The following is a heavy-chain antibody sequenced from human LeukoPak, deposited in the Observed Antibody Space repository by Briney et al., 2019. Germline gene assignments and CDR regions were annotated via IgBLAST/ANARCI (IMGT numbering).Heavy chain of an antibody. CDR2: ISSSGGST. CDR3: ARDFSGRYCIDY. D-gene: IGHD1-26*01. J-gene: IGHJ4*02. V-gene: IGHV3-23*01. Sequence: GGSLRLSCAASGFTFSTYAFSWVRQAPGKGPEWVSAISSSGGSTYYADSVKGRFTISRDKSKNALYLQMNSLRAEDTAVYYCARDFSGRYCIDYWGQGTLVTVSS. CDR1: GFTFSTYA.